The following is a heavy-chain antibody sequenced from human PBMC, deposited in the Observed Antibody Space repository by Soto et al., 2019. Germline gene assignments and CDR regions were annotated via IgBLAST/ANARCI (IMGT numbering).Heavy chain of an antibody. Sequence: EVQLLESGGDLVQPGGSLRLSCVASGFTFSNDDLSWVRQASGKGLEWVSAITAGGFNTYYADSVKSRFTISRDNSKNTLYLQMNSRRAEDTAVYYCAKNIGGFSGYANFDYWGQGTLVTVSS. CDR3: AKNIGGFSGYANFDY. D-gene: IGHD5-12*01. CDR1: GFTFSNDD. J-gene: IGHJ4*02. V-gene: IGHV3-23*01. CDR2: ITAGGFNT.